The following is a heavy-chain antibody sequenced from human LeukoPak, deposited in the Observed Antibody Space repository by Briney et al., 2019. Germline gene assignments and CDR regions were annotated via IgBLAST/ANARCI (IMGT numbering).Heavy chain of an antibody. V-gene: IGHV3-30*02. Sequence: SGGSLRLSCAASGFTFSSYGMHWVRQAPGEGLEWVAFIRYDGSNKYYPDSVKGRFSISRDNSKNTLYLQMNGLRTEDTAIYYCAKDLDAGTATDYWGQGTLVTVSS. CDR1: GFTFSSYG. J-gene: IGHJ4*02. D-gene: IGHD3-10*01. CDR3: AKDLDAGTATDY. CDR2: IRYDGSNK.